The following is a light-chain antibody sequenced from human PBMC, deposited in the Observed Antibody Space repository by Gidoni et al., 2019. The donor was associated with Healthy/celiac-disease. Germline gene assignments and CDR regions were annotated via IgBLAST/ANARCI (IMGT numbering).Light chain of an antibody. CDR3: SSYAGSNSVV. CDR1: SSDVGGYNY. CDR2: EVS. V-gene: IGLV2-8*01. Sequence: QSALPQPPSASGSPGQSVTISCTGTSSDVGGYNYVSWYQQHPGKAPKLMIYEVSKRPSGVPDRFSGSKSGNTASLTVSGLQAEDDADYYCSSYAGSNSVVFGGGTKLTVL. J-gene: IGLJ2*01.